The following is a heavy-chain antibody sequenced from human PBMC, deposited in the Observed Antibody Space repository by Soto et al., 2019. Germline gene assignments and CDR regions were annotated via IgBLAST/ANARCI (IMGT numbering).Heavy chain of an antibody. D-gene: IGHD3-3*01. Sequence: PSETLPLTCTVSGGSISSYYWSWIRQPPGKGLEWIGYIYYSGSTNYNPSLKSRVTISVDTSKNQFSLKLSSVTAADTAVYYCARRNLGYYDFCSGYYRYYCYFMSVRGQGSTDTVSS. CDR1: GGSISSYY. CDR2: IYYSGST. CDR3: ARRNLGYYDFCSGYYRYYCYFMSV. J-gene: IGHJ6*03. V-gene: IGHV4-59*08.